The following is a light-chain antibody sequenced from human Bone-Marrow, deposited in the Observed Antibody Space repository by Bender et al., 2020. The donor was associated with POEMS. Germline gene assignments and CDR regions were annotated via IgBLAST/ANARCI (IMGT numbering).Light chain of an antibody. Sequence: QSALTQPRSVSAAPGQKVTISCSGSNSDIRDNYVSWYQQFPGTAPKLLIYDNNKRPSGIPDRFSGSKSGTSAPLAIPGLQTGDEADYYCGTWDTSVREVFGGGTKLTVL. CDR2: DNN. J-gene: IGLJ2*01. CDR3: GTWDTSVREV. CDR1: NSDIRDNY. V-gene: IGLV1-51*01.